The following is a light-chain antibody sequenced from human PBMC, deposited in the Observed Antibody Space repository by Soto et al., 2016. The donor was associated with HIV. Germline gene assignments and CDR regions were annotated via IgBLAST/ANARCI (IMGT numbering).Light chain of an antibody. Sequence: SYELTQPLSVSVAPEETASITCGGDNIESKSVHWYQQKPDQSPMMVIYEDTKRPSGIPERFSGSNSGNTATLTINGTQAMDEADYYCQTWDSNTEGVVFGGGTKLTVL. CDR2: EDT. CDR3: QTWDSNTEGVV. V-gene: IGLV3-21*01. J-gene: IGLJ2*01. CDR1: NIESKS.